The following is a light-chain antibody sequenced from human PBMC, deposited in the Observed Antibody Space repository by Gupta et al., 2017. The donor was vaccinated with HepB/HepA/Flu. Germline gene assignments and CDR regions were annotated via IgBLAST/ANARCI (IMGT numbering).Light chain of an antibody. CDR2: AAS. CDR1: QSISDS. CDR3: QHSYSMPRT. V-gene: IGKV1-39*01. J-gene: IGKJ2*01. Sequence: DIQMTQSPSSLSASVGAKVTITCRASQSISDSLNWYQCKVGKAPKILIYAASSLQSGVPSRFSGSGSGTDVTLTISSLQPEDCATYYCQHSYSMPRTFGQGTKVEIK.